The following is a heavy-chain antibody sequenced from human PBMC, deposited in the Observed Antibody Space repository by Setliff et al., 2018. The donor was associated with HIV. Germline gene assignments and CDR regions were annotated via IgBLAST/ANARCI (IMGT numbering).Heavy chain of an antibody. CDR3: ARLHSSGWYNGMDV. J-gene: IGHJ6*02. V-gene: IGHV1-2*04. CDR1: GYTFTGYY. D-gene: IGHD6-19*01. Sequence: ASVKVSCKAPGYTFTGYYMHWVRQAPGQGLEWMGWINPNSGGTNYAQKFQGWVTMTRDTSISTAYMELSRLRSDDTAVYYCARLHSSGWYNGMDVWGQGTTVTVSS. CDR2: INPNSGGT.